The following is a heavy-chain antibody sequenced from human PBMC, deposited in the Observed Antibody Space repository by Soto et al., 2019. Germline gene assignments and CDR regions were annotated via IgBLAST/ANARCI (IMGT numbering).Heavy chain of an antibody. D-gene: IGHD3-10*01. CDR3: ARAQGSGFLVS. CDR2: IYYSGST. CDR1: GGSISSGDYY. Sequence: QVQLQESGPGLVKPSQTLSLTCTVSGGSISSGDYYCSWIRQPPGKGLEWIGYIYYSGSTYYNPSLKRRVTISVDTSKNQFSLKLSSVTAADTAVYYCARAQGSGFLVSWGQGTLVTASS. J-gene: IGHJ4*02. V-gene: IGHV4-30-4*01.